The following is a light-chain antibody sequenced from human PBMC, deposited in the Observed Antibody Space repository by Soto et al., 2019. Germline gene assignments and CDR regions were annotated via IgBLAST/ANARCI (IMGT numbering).Light chain of an antibody. Sequence: EIVLTQSPGTLSVSPGERATLSCRASKSISSNYLAWYQQKPGQAPRILIYGASSRATGIPDRFSGSGSGTDFTLTISSLEPEDSAIYYRQQYDSWTFGQGTKVEI. V-gene: IGKV3-20*01. CDR2: GAS. J-gene: IGKJ1*01. CDR1: KSISSNY. CDR3: QQYDSWT.